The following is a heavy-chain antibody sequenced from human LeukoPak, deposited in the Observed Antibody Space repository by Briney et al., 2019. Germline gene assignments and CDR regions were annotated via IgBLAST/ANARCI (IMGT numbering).Heavy chain of an antibody. CDR1: GGTFKTFA. V-gene: IGHV1-69*06. D-gene: IGHD3-16*02. Sequence: SMKVSCKASGGTFKTFAISWVRQGPGQGLEWKGSIIPMFGTADYAQKFQGRVTITADTSTSTVFMELTSLQSEDTAVYYCARGMQGELSFFPFDHWGQGALVTVSS. CDR3: ARGMQGELSFFPFDH. CDR2: IIPMFGTA. J-gene: IGHJ4*02.